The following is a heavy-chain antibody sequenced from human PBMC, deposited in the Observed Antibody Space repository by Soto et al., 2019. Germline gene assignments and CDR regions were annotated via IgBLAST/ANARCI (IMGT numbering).Heavy chain of an antibody. CDR2: ISYSGRT. CDR3: ARGSIFGVVLNAFDI. V-gene: IGHV4-31*11. D-gene: IGHD3-3*01. CDR1: GGSISGNGYY. J-gene: IGHJ3*02. Sequence: QVQLQESGPGLVKPSQTLSLTCAVSGGSISGNGYYWNWIRQHPVKGLEWIGYISYSGRTFYSPSLTSRVTTSLDTSKNQFSLKLSSVTAADTAIYYCARGSIFGVVLNAFDIWGQGTMVAVSS.